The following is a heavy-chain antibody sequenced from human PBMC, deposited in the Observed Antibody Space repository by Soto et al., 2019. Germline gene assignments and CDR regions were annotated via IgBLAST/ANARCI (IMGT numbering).Heavy chain of an antibody. D-gene: IGHD3-22*01. CDR3: VRGDSSGYYYVDY. CDR1: GGTFDNFG. V-gene: IGHV1-69*05. Sequence: ASVKVSCKASGGTFDNFGISWVRQAPGQGLEWMGGIIPIFDTANYAQKFQGRVTMTRDTSTSTVYMELSSLRSEDTAVYYCVRGDSSGYYYVDYWGQGTLVTVSS. CDR2: IIPIFDTA. J-gene: IGHJ4*02.